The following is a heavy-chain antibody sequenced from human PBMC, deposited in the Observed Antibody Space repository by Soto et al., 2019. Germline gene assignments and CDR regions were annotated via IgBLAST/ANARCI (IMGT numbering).Heavy chain of an antibody. J-gene: IGHJ4*02. Sequence: PSETLSLTCTVSGASVSSGDYYWSCIRQPPGKGLEWIGYIYSSGGSYYNPSLKGPLTISIDTSKNQFSLKLNSGTVADTAIYYCVGTGTTDDYWGRGTLVTVSS. V-gene: IGHV4-30-4*01. CDR1: GASVSSGDYY. CDR3: VGTGTTDDY. CDR2: IYSSGGS. D-gene: IGHD1-1*01.